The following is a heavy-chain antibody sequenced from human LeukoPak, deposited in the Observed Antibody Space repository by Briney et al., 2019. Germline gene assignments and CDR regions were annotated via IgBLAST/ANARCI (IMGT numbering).Heavy chain of an antibody. Sequence: GGSLRLSCAASGFTFSSYGMHWVRQAPGKGLEWVAVIWYDGSNKYYADSVKGRFTISRDNSKNTLYLQMNSPRAEDTAVYYCARGWYYDSSGYYYPDAFDIWGQGTMVTVSS. D-gene: IGHD3-22*01. CDR3: ARGWYYDSSGYYYPDAFDI. V-gene: IGHV3-33*01. J-gene: IGHJ3*02. CDR1: GFTFSSYG. CDR2: IWYDGSNK.